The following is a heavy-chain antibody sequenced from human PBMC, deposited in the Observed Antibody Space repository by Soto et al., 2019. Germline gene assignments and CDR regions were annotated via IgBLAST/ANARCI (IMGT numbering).Heavy chain of an antibody. CDR2: INHSGST. CDR1: GGSFSGYY. Sequence: SETLSLTCAVYGGSFSGYYWSWIRQPPGKGLEWIGEINHSGSTNYNPSLKSRVTISVDTSKNQFSLKLSSVTAADTAVYYCARTPLYYYYYYMDVWGKGTTVNVSS. V-gene: IGHV4-34*01. CDR3: ARTPLYYYYYYMDV. J-gene: IGHJ6*03.